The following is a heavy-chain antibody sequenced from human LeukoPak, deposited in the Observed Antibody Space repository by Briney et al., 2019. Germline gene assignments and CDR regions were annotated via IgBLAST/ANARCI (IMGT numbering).Heavy chain of an antibody. J-gene: IGHJ4*02. CDR1: GGTFISSA. Sequence: SVKVSCKASGGTFISSAITWVRQAPGQGLEWMGGIIPIFETANYAQKFQGRLTITTEESTSTAYMGLSSLRSDDTAVYYCASGLDFWSAYDYWGRGTLVTVSS. D-gene: IGHD3-3*01. CDR2: IIPIFETA. CDR3: ASGLDFWSAYDY. V-gene: IGHV1-69*05.